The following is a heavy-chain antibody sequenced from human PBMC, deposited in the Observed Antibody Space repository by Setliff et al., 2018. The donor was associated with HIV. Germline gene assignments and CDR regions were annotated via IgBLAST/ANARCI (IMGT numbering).Heavy chain of an antibody. Sequence: GSLRLSCTASGFIFDDYDMNWVRQAPGKGLEWVSSIKWNGVVPGYADSVKCRFTVSRDNAKKSLFLQMNGLRVEDTALYYCAKDSGRFRYGGRQFPFDGWGQGTLVTVSS. V-gene: IGHV3-20*04. CDR1: GFIFDDYD. D-gene: IGHD1-26*01. CDR3: AKDSGRFRYGGRQFPFDG. CDR2: IKWNGVVP. J-gene: IGHJ4*02.